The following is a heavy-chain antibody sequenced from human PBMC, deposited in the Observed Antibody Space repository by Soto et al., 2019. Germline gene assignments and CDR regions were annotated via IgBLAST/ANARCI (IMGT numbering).Heavy chain of an antibody. CDR3: ASFTMVRGVPPYYGMDV. CDR2: ISAYNGNT. V-gene: IGHV1-18*01. J-gene: IGHJ6*02. D-gene: IGHD3-10*01. Sequence: ASVKVSCKASCYTFTSYGISLVRQAPGQGLEWMGWISAYNGNTNYAQKLQGRVTMTTDTSTSTAYMELRSLRSDDTAVYYCASFTMVRGVPPYYGMDVWGQGTTVTVSS. CDR1: CYTFTSYG.